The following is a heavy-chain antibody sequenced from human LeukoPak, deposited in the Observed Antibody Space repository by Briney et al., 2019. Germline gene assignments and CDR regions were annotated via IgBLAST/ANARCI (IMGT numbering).Heavy chain of an antibody. D-gene: IGHD3-22*01. V-gene: IGHV3-30*18. Sequence: GGSLRLSCAASGFTFSTYAVNWVRQAPGKGLEWVAVISYDGSNKYYADSVKGRFTISRDNSKNTLYLQMNSLRAEDTAVYYCAKDPYYDSSGYHSHLDYWGQGTLVTVSS. J-gene: IGHJ4*02. CDR2: ISYDGSNK. CDR3: AKDPYYDSSGYHSHLDY. CDR1: GFTFSTYA.